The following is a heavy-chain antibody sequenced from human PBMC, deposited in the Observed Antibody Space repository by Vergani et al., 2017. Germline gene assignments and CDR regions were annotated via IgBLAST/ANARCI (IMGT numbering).Heavy chain of an antibody. CDR2: ISSSSSYI. CDR1: GFTFSSYW. V-gene: IGHV3-21*04. J-gene: IGHJ4*02. D-gene: IGHD3-10*01. CDR3: AKDSTLLCLTH. Sequence: EVQLVESGGGLVQPGGSLRLSCAASGFTFSSYWMSWVRQAPGKGLEWVSSISSSSSYIYYADSVKGRFTISRDNAKNSLYLQMNSLRAEDTAVYYCAKDSTLLCLTHWGQGTLVTVSS.